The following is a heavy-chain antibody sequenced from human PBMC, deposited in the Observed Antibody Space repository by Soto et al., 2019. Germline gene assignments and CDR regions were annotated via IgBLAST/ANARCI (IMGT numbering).Heavy chain of an antibody. CDR2: IYYSGSA. V-gene: IGHV4-59*01. CDR1: GGSISSYY. Sequence: SETLSLTCTVSGGSISSYYWSWIRQPPGKGLEWIGYIYYSGSANYNPSLKSRVTISVDTSKSQFSLKLSSVTAADTAVYYCAREGATMVRGVHNWFDPWGQGTLVTVSS. D-gene: IGHD3-10*01. J-gene: IGHJ5*02. CDR3: AREGATMVRGVHNWFDP.